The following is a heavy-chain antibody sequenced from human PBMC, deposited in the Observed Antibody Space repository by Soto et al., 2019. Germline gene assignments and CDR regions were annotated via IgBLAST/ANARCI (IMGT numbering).Heavy chain of an antibody. D-gene: IGHD3-16*01. V-gene: IGHV4-39*01. CDR3: ARQKTRNWGSKPNNWFDP. CDR2: IYYSGST. CDR1: GGSISSSSYY. J-gene: IGHJ5*02. Sequence: QLQLQESGPGLVKPSETLSLTCTVSGGSISSSSYYWGWIRQPPGKGLEWIGSIYYSGSTHYNPSLKSRVTISVDTAKNQFSLKLSSVTAADTAVYYCARQKTRNWGSKPNNWFDPWGQGTLVTVSS.